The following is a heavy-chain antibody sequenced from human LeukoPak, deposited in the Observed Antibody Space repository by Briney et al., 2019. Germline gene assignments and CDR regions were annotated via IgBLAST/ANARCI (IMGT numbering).Heavy chain of an antibody. CDR2: INHSGST. CDR1: GGSFSGYY. CDR3: ARSVYDYVWGSYRSSWFDP. V-gene: IGHV4-34*01. J-gene: IGHJ5*02. D-gene: IGHD3-16*02. Sequence: SETLSLTCAVYGGSFSGYYWSWLRQPPGKGLEWIGEINHSGSTNYNPSLKSRVTISVDTSKNQFSLKLSSVTAADTAVYYCARSVYDYVWGSYRSSWFDPWGQGTLVTVSS.